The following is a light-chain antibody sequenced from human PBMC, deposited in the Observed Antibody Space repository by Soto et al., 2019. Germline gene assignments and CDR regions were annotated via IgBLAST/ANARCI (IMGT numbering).Light chain of an antibody. CDR2: SND. J-gene: IGLJ2*01. CDR1: SYNIGSNT. Sequence: QLVLTQPPSASGTPGQRVTISCSGSSYNIGSNTVNWYQQLPGRAPKLLIYSNDQRPSGVPDRFSGSKSGSSASLAISGLQSEDEGEYYCAAWDDSLNGHVVFGGGTKLTVL. V-gene: IGLV1-44*01. CDR3: AAWDDSLNGHVV.